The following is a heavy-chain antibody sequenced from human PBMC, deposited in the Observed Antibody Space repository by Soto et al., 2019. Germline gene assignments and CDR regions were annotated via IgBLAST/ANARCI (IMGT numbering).Heavy chain of an antibody. J-gene: IGHJ4*02. Sequence: PGGSLRLSCAASGFSLNSHAMSWVRRASGKGLEWVSAVDASGSYTYDADSVKGRFTISRDNSKNMLFLQMNSLGAEHTALYYCAMHSGTTQARRSFDSCYQGILVTISS. CDR3: AMHSGTTQARRSFDS. CDR2: VDASGSYT. CDR1: GFSLNSHA. V-gene: IGHV3-23*01. D-gene: IGHD5-12*01.